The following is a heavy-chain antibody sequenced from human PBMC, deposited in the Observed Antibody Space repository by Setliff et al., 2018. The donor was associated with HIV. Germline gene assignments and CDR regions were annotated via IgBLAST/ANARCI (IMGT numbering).Heavy chain of an antibody. CDR2: IYYSGST. J-gene: IGHJ3*02. CDR3: ARVSSSSSGDAFDI. D-gene: IGHD6-6*01. V-gene: IGHV4-31*03. CDR1: GDSISSGGYY. Sequence: SETLSLTCTVSGDSISSGGYYWTWIRQHPGKGLEWIGYIYYSGSTDYNPSLKSRVTISLDKSRSQFSLRLSSVTAADTAVDYCARVSSSSSGDAFDIWGQGTMVTVSS.